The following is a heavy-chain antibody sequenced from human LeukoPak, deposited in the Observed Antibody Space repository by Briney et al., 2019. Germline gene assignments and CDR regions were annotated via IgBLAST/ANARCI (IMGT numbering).Heavy chain of an antibody. CDR3: ARELAPAYYDFWSGYYSSFDY. CDR1: GFTFSSYA. J-gene: IGHJ4*02. Sequence: GGSLRLSCAASGFTFSSYAMHWVRQAPGKGLEWVAVISYDGSNKYYADSVKGRFTISRDNSKNTLYLQMNSLRAEDTAVYYCARELAPAYYDFWSGYYSSFDYWGQGTLVTVSS. CDR2: ISYDGSNK. D-gene: IGHD3-3*01. V-gene: IGHV3-30-3*01.